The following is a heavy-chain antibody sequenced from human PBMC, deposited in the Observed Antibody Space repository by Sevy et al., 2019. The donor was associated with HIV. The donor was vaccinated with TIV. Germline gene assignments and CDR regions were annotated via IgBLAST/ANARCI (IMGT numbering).Heavy chain of an antibody. CDR3: AKTLQKLPFHPHYFDY. CDR2: ISATGGST. Sequence: GGSLRLSCAASGFTLGSYTMNWVRQAPGKGLEWVASISATGGSTYYADSVKGRFTISRDDSKGILYLQMNSLTAEDTAIFSCAKTLQKLPFHPHYFDYWGQGTLVTVSS. CDR1: GFTLGSYT. J-gene: IGHJ4*02. V-gene: IGHV3-23*01. D-gene: IGHD2-21*02.